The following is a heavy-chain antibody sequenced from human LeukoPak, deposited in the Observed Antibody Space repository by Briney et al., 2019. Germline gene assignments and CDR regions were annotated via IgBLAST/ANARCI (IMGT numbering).Heavy chain of an antibody. CDR1: GFTFDDYA. J-gene: IGHJ5*02. CDR3: AKGRTDYYDSSGFTFDP. V-gene: IGHV3-9*01. D-gene: IGHD3-22*01. CDR2: ISWNSGSI. Sequence: GRSLRLSCAASGFTFDDYAMHWVRQAPGKGLEWVSGISWNSGSIGYADSVKGRFTISRDNAKNSLYLQMNSLGAEDTALYYCAKGRTDYYDSSGFTFDPWGQGTLVTVSS.